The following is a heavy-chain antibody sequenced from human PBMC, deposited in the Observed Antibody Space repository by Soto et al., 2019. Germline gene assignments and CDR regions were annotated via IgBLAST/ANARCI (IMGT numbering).Heavy chain of an antibody. D-gene: IGHD6-13*01. Sequence: EVQLLESGGGLVQPGRSLRLSCTASGFTFSSHAMTWVRQAPGKGLEWVSGLSDSGDSIYYADSVKCRFTIYRDNSMNTLYLQMNTLRVEDTAVYYCAKVSSSWYAGFFDLWGQGTLVTVSS. CDR1: GFTFSSHA. CDR3: AKVSSSWYAGFFDL. V-gene: IGHV3-23*01. J-gene: IGHJ4*02. CDR2: LSDSGDSI.